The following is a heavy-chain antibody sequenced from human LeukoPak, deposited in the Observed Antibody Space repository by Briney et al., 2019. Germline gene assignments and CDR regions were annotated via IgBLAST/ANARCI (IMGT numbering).Heavy chain of an antibody. CDR3: AKGRYSYGPYYFDY. CDR2: ISGSGGST. Sequence: GGSLRLSCAASGFTFSSYGMSWVRQAPGKGQEWVSAISGSGGSTYYADSVKGRFTISRDNSKNTLYLQMNSLRAEDTAVYYCAKGRYSYGPYYFDYWGQGTLVTVSS. D-gene: IGHD5-18*01. J-gene: IGHJ4*02. CDR1: GFTFSSYG. V-gene: IGHV3-23*01.